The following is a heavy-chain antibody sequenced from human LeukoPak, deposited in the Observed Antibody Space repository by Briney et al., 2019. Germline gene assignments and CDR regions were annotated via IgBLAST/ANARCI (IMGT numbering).Heavy chain of an antibody. D-gene: IGHD3-22*01. J-gene: IGHJ4*02. CDR1: GGSISSGGYY. CDR3: AREGRYYDSSGYSTRGVVDY. V-gene: IGHV4-31*03. Sequence: SQTLSLTCTVSGGSISSGGYYWSWIRQHPGKGLEWIVYIYYSGSTYYNPSLKSRVTISVDTSKNQFSLKLSSVTAADTAVYYCAREGRYYDSSGYSTRGVVDYWGQGTLVTVSS. CDR2: IYYSGST.